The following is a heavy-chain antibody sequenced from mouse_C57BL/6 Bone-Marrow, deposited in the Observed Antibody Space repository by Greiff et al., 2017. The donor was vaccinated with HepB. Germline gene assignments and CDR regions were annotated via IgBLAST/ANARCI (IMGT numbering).Heavy chain of an antibody. CDR1: GFTFSDYG. D-gene: IGHD3-3*01. Sequence: EVQRVESGGGLVKPGGSLKLSCAASGFTFSDYGMHWVRQAPEKGLEWVAYISSDGGSTYYPDTMERRFIISRDNTKKTLYLQMSSLRSEDTALYYCARQGRGYAMDYWGQGTSVTVSS. V-gene: IGHV5-17*03. J-gene: IGHJ4*01. CDR3: ARQGRGYAMDY. CDR2: ISSDGGST.